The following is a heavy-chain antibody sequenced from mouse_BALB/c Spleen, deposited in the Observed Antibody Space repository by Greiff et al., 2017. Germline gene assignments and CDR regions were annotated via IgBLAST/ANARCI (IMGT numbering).Heavy chain of an antibody. D-gene: IGHD1-1*02. Sequence: EVKLVESGGGLVQPGGSRKLSCAASGFTFSSFGMHWVRQAPEKGLEWVAYISSGSSTIYYADTVKGRFTISRDNPKNTLFLQMTSLRSEDTAMYYCAREGVGSYDYWGQGTTLTVSS. CDR1: GFTFSSFG. CDR3: AREGVGSYDY. V-gene: IGHV5-17*02. CDR2: ISSGSSTI. J-gene: IGHJ2*01.